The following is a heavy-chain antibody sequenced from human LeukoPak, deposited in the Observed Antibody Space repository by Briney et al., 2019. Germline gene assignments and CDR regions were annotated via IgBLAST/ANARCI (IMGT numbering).Heavy chain of an antibody. CDR1: GYTFTSYY. J-gene: IGHJ4*02. V-gene: IGHV1-46*01. CDR2: INPSGGST. Sequence: GSVKVSCKASGYTFTSYYMHWVRQAPGQGLEWMGIINPSGGSTNYAQKFQGRVTMTRDTSTSTVYMELSSLRSEDTAVYYCARDTPLDRSFDYWGQGTLVTVSS. CDR3: ARDTPLDRSFDY. D-gene: IGHD1-1*01.